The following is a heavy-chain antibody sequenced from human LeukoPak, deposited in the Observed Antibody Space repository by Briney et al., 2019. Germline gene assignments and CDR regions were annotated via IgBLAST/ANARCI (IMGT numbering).Heavy chain of an antibody. J-gene: IGHJ4*02. CDR2: ISYDGSNK. V-gene: IGHV3-30-3*01. D-gene: IGHD3-22*01. CDR1: GFTFSSYA. CDR3: AREDEGYYYDSSGYRPYFDY. Sequence: GGSLRLSCAASGFTFSSYAMHWVRQAPGKGLEWVAVISYDGSNKYYADSVKGRFTISRDNSKNTLYLQMNSLRAEDTAVYYCAREDEGYYYDSSGYRPYFDYWGQGTLVTVSS.